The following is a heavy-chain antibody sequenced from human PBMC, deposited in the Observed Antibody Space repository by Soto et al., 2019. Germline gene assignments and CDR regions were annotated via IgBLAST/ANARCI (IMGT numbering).Heavy chain of an antibody. Sequence: GASVKVSCKASGYTFTSYGISWVRQAPGQGLEWMGWISAYNGNTNYAQKLQGRVTMTTDTSTSTAYMELRSLRSDDTAVYYCAREGRTGTTPFYYYGMDVWDQGTTVTVSS. CDR2: ISAYNGNT. CDR1: GYTFTSYG. V-gene: IGHV1-18*01. CDR3: AREGRTGTTPFYYYGMDV. J-gene: IGHJ6*02. D-gene: IGHD1-7*01.